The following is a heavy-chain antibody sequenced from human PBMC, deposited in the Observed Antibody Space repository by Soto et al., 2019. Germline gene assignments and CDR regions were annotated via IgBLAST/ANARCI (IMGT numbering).Heavy chain of an antibody. J-gene: IGHJ5*02. CDR2: IYQTGGT. V-gene: IGHV4-4*02. D-gene: IGHD3-16*01. CDR3: ARVWGALAPIAGWFGP. Sequence: QVQLQESGPGLVKPSGTLSLTCAVSNGSITSGNWWRWVRQPPGKGLEWIGDIYQTGGTNYTPSLGRRATISVDKSKTNCSLSLSSVTAADTAVYFCARVWGALAPIAGWFGPWGRGILVTVSS. CDR1: NGSITSGNW.